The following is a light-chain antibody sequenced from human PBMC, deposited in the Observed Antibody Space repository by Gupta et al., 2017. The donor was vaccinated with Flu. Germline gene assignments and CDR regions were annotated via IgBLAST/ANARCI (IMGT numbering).Light chain of an antibody. CDR2: ENN. CDR3: GTWDSSLSAKV. V-gene: IGLV1-51*02. CDR1: SSNIGNNY. Sequence: VLTQPPSVSAAPGQKVTISCYGSSSNIGNNYVSWYQQLPGTAPKLLIYENNKRPSGIPDRFSGSKSGTSATLGITGLQTGDEADYYCGTWDSSLSAKVFGGGTKLTVL. J-gene: IGLJ3*02.